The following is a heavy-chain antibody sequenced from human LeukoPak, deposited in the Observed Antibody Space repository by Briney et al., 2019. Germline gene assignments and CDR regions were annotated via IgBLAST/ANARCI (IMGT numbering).Heavy chain of an antibody. Sequence: PGGSLRLSCVASGFNFSSYYMSWVRQAPGKGLEWVADIRHDGTNEYNVDSVKGRFTISRDNAKNSLYLQMNGLRDEDTAVYYCARDAGSGYFDYWGQGTLVTVSS. CDR2: IRHDGTNE. V-gene: IGHV3-7*01. CDR3: ARDAGSGYFDY. D-gene: IGHD6-19*01. CDR1: GFNFSSYY. J-gene: IGHJ4*02.